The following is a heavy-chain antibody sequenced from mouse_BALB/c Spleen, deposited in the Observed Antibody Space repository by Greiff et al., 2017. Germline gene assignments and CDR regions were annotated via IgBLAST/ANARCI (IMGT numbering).Heavy chain of an antibody. Sequence: EVMLVESGGGLVQPGGSLRLSCATSGFTFTDYYMSWVRQPPGKALEWLGFIRNKANGYTTEYSASVKGRFTISRDNSQSILYLQMNTLRAEDSATYYCARDIRGGITTGYWYCDVWGAGTTVTVSS. V-gene: IGHV7-3*02. D-gene: IGHD2-4*01. J-gene: IGHJ1*01. CDR1: GFTFTDYY. CDR2: IRNKANGYTT. CDR3: ARDIRGGITTGYWYCDV.